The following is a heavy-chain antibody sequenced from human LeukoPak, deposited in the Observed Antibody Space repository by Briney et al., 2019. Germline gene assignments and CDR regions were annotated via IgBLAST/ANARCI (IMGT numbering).Heavy chain of an antibody. CDR2: ISAYNGNT. J-gene: IGHJ3*02. Sequence: GASVKVSCKASGYTFTSYGISWVRQAPGQGLEWMGWISAYNGNTNYAQKLQGRVTMTTDTSTSTAYMELRSLRSDDTAVYYCARDDPPPGSRGSYYRYGEDPPAAFDIWGQGTMVTVSS. D-gene: IGHD1-26*01. CDR3: ARDDPPPGSRGSYYRYGEDPPAAFDI. CDR1: GYTFTSYG. V-gene: IGHV1-18*01.